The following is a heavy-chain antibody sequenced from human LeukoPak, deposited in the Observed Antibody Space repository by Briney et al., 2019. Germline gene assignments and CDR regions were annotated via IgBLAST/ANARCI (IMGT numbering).Heavy chain of an antibody. CDR2: IKQDGSEK. D-gene: IGHD6-13*01. Sequence: GGSLRLSCAASGFTFSSYWMSWVRQAPGKGLEWVANIKQDGSEKYYVDSVKGRFTISRDNAKNSLYLQMNSLRAEDTAVYYCARALSSAAAVMYYYYMDVWGKGTTVTVSS. V-gene: IGHV3-7*01. J-gene: IGHJ6*03. CDR3: ARALSSAAAVMYYYYMDV. CDR1: GFTFSSYW.